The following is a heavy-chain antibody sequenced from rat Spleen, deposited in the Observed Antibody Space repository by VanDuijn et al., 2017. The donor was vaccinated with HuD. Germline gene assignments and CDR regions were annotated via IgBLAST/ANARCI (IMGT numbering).Heavy chain of an antibody. V-gene: IGHV5-20*01. J-gene: IGHJ2*01. CDR3: TRDWEAYY. D-gene: IGHD5-1*01. CDR1: GFTFSSFA. Sequence: EVQLVESGGGLVQPGRSLKLSCAASGFTFSSFAMAWVRQAPKKGLEWVSSISYDGGSTYYRDSVKGRFTISRDNTKSTLYLQMNSLRSEDTATYYCTRDWEAYYWGQGVMVTVSS. CDR2: ISYDGGST.